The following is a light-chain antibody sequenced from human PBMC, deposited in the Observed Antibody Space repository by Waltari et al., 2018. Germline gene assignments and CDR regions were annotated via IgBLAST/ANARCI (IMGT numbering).Light chain of an antibody. CDR3: SSYTSSSTWV. V-gene: IGLV2-14*01. CDR1: SSDVGSYNY. CDR2: DVT. J-gene: IGLJ3*02. Sequence: QSALTQPASVSGSPGQSITISCTGTSSDVGSYNYVSWYQQHPGKAPKLMIYDVTKRPSGGSNRCSGSKSGNTSSLTSSGLQAEDEADYYCSSYTSSSTWVFGGGTKLTVL.